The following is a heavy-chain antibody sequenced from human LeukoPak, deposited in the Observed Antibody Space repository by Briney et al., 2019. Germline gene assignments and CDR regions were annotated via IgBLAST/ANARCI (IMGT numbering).Heavy chain of an antibody. CDR2: IIAIFGTA. CDR1: GGTFSSYA. V-gene: IGHV1-69*06. Sequence: SVKVSCKASGGTFSSYAISWVRQAPGQGREWRGGIIAIFGTANYAQKFQGRVTITADKSTSTAYMELSSLRSEDTAVYYCARDPLIAVAGILSSGWFAPWGQGTLVTVSS. CDR3: ARDPLIAVAGILSSGWFAP. J-gene: IGHJ5*02. D-gene: IGHD6-19*01.